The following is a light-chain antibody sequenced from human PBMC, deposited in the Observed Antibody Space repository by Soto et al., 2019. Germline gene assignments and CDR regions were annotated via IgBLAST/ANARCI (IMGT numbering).Light chain of an antibody. J-gene: IGKJ2*01. CDR2: NAS. CDR3: QQYHNWPPET. CDR1: QSVTDK. V-gene: IGKV3-15*01. Sequence: VLTQSPATLSVSPGETATLSCRASQSVTDKLAWYQQKSGQAPRLLIHNASKRAPGVPARFSGSGSGTEFTLSIDNLQSEDFAIYYCQQYHNWPPETFGQGTKLEIK.